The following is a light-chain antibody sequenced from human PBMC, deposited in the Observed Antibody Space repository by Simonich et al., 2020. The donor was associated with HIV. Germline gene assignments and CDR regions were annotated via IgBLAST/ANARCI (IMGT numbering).Light chain of an antibody. J-gene: IGKJ3*01. Sequence: DIQLTQSPSSLSASGGDRVTITCRASQGISSYLNWYPKKPGKAPKLLIYAASSLQSGVPSRFSGSGSGTDFTLTISSLQPEDFATYYCQQSYSNPFTFGPGTKVDIK. CDR1: QGISSY. CDR2: AAS. CDR3: QQSYSNPFT. V-gene: IGKV1-39*01.